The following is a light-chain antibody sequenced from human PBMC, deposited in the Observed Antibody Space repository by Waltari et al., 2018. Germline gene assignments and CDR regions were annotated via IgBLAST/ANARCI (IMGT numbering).Light chain of an antibody. V-gene: IGKV1-39*01. CDR3: QQSYSTLR. CDR1: RNINNY. J-gene: IGKJ2*03. CDR2: DAS. Sequence: DLQMTQSPSSVSASVGDRVTISCRASRNINNYLNWYQQKPGKAPNRLIYDASSLQSGVPSRFSGSGSGTEFTLIISGLQPEDFATYYCQQSYSTLRFGQGTKVEI.